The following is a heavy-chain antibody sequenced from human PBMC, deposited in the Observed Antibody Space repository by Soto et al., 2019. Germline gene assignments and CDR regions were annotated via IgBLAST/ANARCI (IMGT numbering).Heavy chain of an antibody. CDR1: GGSISGSSYY. CDR3: ARRKAYDLGAFDI. Sequence: SGTLSLTCTVSGGSISGSSYYWGWIRQPPGKGLEWIGSIYYSGSTYYNPSLKNQVTISVDTSKNQYSLKQSSVTAADTAVYYCARRKAYDLGAFDIWGQGTMVT. D-gene: IGHD3-3*01. V-gene: IGHV4-39*01. J-gene: IGHJ3*02. CDR2: IYYSGST.